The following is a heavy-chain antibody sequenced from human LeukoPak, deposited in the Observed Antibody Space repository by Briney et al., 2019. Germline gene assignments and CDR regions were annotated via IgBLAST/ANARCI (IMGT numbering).Heavy chain of an antibody. V-gene: IGHV4-30-2*01. CDR3: HSSGYYPGPYYFDY. J-gene: IGHJ4*02. D-gene: IGHD3-22*01. CDR2: IYHSGST. CDR1: GGSISSGGYS. Sequence: PSETLSLTCAVSGGSISSGGYSWSWIRQPPGKGLEWIGYIYHSGSTYYNPSLKSRVTISVDRSKNQFSLKLSSVTAADTAVYHCHSSGYYPGPYYFDYWGQGTLVTVSS.